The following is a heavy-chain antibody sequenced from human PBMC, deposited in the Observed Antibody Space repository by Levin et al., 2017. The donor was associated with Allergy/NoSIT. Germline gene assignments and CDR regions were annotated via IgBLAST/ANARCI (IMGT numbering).Heavy chain of an antibody. V-gene: IGHV1-2*02. J-gene: IGHJ6*03. CDR2: INPDSGGT. CDR1: GYTFTGYY. CDR3: AIYYYGSGSYYKVTYYMDV. D-gene: IGHD3-10*01. Sequence: ASVKVSFKAIGYTFTGYYIHWVRQDPGQGLEWMGWINPDSGGTKYAQKFQGRVTMTRDTSINTAYMELSRLRSDDTAVYYCAIYYYGSGSYYKVTYYMDVWGKGTTVTVSS.